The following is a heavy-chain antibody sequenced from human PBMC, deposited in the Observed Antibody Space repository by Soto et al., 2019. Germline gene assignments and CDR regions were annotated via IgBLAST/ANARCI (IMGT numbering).Heavy chain of an antibody. CDR2: IYYSGST. Sequence: SETLSLTCTVSGGSISSYYWSWIRQPPGKGLEWIGYIYYSGSTNYNPSLKSRVTISVDTSKNQFSLKLSSVTAADTAVYYCARDSTYDYVWGSYRYFDYWGQGTLVTVSS. CDR3: ARDSTYDYVWGSYRYFDY. J-gene: IGHJ4*02. D-gene: IGHD3-16*02. CDR1: GGSISSYY. V-gene: IGHV4-59*01.